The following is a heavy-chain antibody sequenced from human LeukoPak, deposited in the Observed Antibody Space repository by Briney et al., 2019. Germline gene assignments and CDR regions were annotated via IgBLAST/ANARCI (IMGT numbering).Heavy chain of an antibody. Sequence: KSSETLSLTCAAYGGSFSGYYWSWIRQPPGKGLEWIGEINHSGSTNYNPSLKSRVTISVDTSKNQFSLKLSSVTAADTAVYYCASKYSSSWYMDVWGQGTTVTVSS. J-gene: IGHJ6*02. D-gene: IGHD6-13*01. CDR1: GGSFSGYY. V-gene: IGHV4-34*01. CDR2: INHSGST. CDR3: ASKYSSSWYMDV.